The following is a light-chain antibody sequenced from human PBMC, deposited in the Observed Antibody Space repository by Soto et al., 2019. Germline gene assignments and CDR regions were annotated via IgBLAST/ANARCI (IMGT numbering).Light chain of an antibody. Sequence: EIVLTQSPGTLSLSPGERATLSCRTSQSISSTYLAWYQQKPGQAPRLLISGTYSRATGIPDRFSGSGSGRDFTLTISRLEPEDFAVYYCQQYGTSPPVYTFGQGTKLEIK. V-gene: IGKV3-20*01. J-gene: IGKJ2*01. CDR1: QSISSTY. CDR2: GTY. CDR3: QQYGTSPPVYT.